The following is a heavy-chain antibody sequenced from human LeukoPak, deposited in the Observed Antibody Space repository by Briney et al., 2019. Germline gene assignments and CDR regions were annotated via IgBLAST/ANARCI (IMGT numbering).Heavy chain of an antibody. V-gene: IGHV3-21*01. Sequence: GGSLRLSCAASGFTFSSYSMNWVRQAPGKGLEWVSSISSSSSYIYYADSVEGRFTISRDNAKNSLYLQMNSLRAEDTAVYYCARAGSISKFDYWGQGTLVTVSS. CDR2: ISSSSSYI. D-gene: IGHD7-27*01. CDR1: GFTFSSYS. CDR3: ARAGSISKFDY. J-gene: IGHJ4*02.